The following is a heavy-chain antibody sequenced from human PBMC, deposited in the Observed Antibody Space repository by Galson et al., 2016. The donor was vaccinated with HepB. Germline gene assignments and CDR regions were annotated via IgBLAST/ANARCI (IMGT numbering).Heavy chain of an antibody. D-gene: IGHD5-24*01. CDR3: ARDRDSNNYYGLDV. Sequence: SVKVSCKASGYTFTDYFIHWVRQAPGQGLEWMGWINANSGGAHYAQKFQGRVRMTRDTSISTAYMELNRLGSDDTAVYYCARDRDSNNYYGLDVWGQGTTVIVSS. CDR2: INANSGGA. V-gene: IGHV1-2*02. CDR1: GYTFTDYF. J-gene: IGHJ6*02.